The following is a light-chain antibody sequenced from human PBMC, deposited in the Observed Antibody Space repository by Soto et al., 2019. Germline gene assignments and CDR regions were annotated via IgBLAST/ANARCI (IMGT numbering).Light chain of an antibody. CDR2: SAS. J-gene: IGKJ2*01. CDR3: QQGHNWPLT. Sequence: EIAMTQSPATLSVSPGERATLSCRASQSISTELAWYQQIPGQPPRLLIYSASTRATGVPARFTGSGSGSEFPLTISGLQSEYFAIYYCQQGHNWPLTLGQGTRLEI. V-gene: IGKV3-15*01. CDR1: QSISTE.